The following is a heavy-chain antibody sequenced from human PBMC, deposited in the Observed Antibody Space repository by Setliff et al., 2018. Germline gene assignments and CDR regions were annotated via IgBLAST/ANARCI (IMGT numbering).Heavy chain of an antibody. CDR3: ARGRTVVTV. J-gene: IGHJ4*02. CDR1: GYSISSGYD. V-gene: IGHV4-38-2*01. CDR2: IYIGGSA. Sequence: SETLSLTCGVSGYSISSGYDWGWIRQPPGKGLEWIGHIYIGGSANYNPSLKSRVTMSIDTSKNQFSLKLNSVTAADMAVYYCARGRTVVTVWGQGTLVTVSS. D-gene: IGHD2-15*01.